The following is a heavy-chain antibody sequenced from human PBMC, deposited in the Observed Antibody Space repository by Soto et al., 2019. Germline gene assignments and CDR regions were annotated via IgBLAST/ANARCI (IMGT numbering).Heavy chain of an antibody. J-gene: IGHJ4*02. CDR3: AGLRGYAGSPIDY. V-gene: IGHV4-59*01. CDR1: GGSIISGY. CDR2: ISHSGNT. Sequence: PSETLSLTCTVSGGSIISGYWSWIRQPPGKGLEWIGYISHSGNTNYNPSVKSRVTLSVDTPKNQFSLRLSSVTTADTAVYYCAGLRGYAGSPIDYWGQGTRVTVSS. D-gene: IGHD2-15*01.